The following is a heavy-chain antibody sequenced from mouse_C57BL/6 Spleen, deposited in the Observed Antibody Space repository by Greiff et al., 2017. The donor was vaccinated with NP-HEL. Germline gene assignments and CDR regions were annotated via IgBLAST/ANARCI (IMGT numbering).Heavy chain of an antibody. Sequence: VQLQQSGAELVRPGASVKLSCTASGFNIKDAYMHWVKQRPEQGLEWIGWLDPENGDTEYASKFQGKATITADTSSNTAYLQLSSLTSEDTAVYYCSYYGSSSGYFDVWGTGTTVTVSS. CDR3: SYYGSSSGYFDV. D-gene: IGHD1-1*01. CDR1: GFNIKDAY. V-gene: IGHV14-4*01. J-gene: IGHJ1*03. CDR2: LDPENGDT.